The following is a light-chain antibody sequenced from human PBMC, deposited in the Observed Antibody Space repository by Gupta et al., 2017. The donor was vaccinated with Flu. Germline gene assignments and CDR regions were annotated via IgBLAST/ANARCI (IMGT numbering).Light chain of an antibody. Sequence: SYVLTQPPSVSVAPRQTARITCGGNNMGSKSVHWYQQKPGQAAVLVAFDDSDRPSGILERFSGSNSGNTDTLTISRVEAGEEADYYCQVWDSSRGVCGGGTKLTVL. CDR1: NMGSKS. CDR2: DDS. J-gene: IGLJ2*01. V-gene: IGLV3-21*02. CDR3: QVWDSSRGV.